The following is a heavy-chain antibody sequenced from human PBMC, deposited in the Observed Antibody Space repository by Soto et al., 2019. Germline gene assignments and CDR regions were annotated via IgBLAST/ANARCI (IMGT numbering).Heavy chain of an antibody. CDR1: GFTFSIYS. Sequence: GGSLRLSCAASGFTFSIYSMNWVRQAPGKGLEWVSYIMTGSSHIYYADSVKGRFTISRDNAKNSLYLQMNSLRDEDTAVYYCARESRFLEWLSLNWFDPWGQGTLVTVSS. CDR2: IMTGSSHI. V-gene: IGHV3-48*02. D-gene: IGHD3-3*01. J-gene: IGHJ5*02. CDR3: ARESRFLEWLSLNWFDP.